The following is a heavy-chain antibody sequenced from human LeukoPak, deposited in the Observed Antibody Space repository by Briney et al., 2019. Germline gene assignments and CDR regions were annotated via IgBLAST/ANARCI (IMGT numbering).Heavy chain of an antibody. CDR2: VSVEGIGR. J-gene: IGHJ4*02. V-gene: IGHV3-30*09. Sequence: TGGSLRLSCEASGFTFSSYTFYWFRQAPGKGLEWVASVSVEGIGRYFPGSVEGRFVISRGDSTKSVFLQMSNLRPEDTAVYFCATVTKVDFNYWGQGTLVTVSS. D-gene: IGHD4-11*01. CDR1: GFTFSSYT. CDR3: ATVTKVDFNY.